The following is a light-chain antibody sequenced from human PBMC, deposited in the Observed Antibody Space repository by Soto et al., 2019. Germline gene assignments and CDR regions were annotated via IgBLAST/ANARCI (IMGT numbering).Light chain of an antibody. CDR3: QQYDNLPLT. CDR2: DVS. V-gene: IGKV1-33*01. CDR1: QDISNY. J-gene: IGKJ4*01. Sequence: DIQMTQSPSSLSASVGHRVTITCQASQDISNYLSWYQQKPGKAPKLLIYDVSNLEIGVPSRFSGSGSGTDFTFTISSLQPEDIATYYCQQYDNLPLTFGGGTNVEIK.